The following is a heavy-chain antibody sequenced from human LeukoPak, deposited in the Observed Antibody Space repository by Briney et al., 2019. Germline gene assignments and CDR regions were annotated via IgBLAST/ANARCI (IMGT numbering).Heavy chain of an antibody. Sequence: PGGSLRLSCAASGFTFSDYAMHWVRQAPGKGLEWVAVISYDGSNKYYADSVKGRFTISRDSSKNMLYLQMNSLRAEDTAVYYCARDNYRLAVAGIYYFDYWGQGTLVTVSS. D-gene: IGHD6-19*01. V-gene: IGHV3-30-3*01. CDR3: ARDNYRLAVAGIYYFDY. CDR2: ISYDGSNK. CDR1: GFTFSDYA. J-gene: IGHJ4*02.